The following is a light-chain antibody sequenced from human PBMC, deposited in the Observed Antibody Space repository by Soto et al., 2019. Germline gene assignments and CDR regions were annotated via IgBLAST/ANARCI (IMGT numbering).Light chain of an antibody. Sequence: DIQMTQSPATLSASIGDRVTITCRASPGASRWLAWYQQKPGRAPKVLISDVYTLERGVPSRFSGSVSGTECSLPIDSVQPDDYAMYQCQQYNSYARTFGQGNK. CDR3: QQYNSYART. CDR1: PGASRW. V-gene: IGKV1-5*01. J-gene: IGKJ1*01. CDR2: DVY.